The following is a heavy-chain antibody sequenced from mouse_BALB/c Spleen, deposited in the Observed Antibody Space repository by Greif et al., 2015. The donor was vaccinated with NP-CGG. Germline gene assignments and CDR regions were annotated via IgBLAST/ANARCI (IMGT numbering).Heavy chain of an antibody. D-gene: IGHD2-2*01. V-gene: IGHV1-9*01. CDR1: GYTFSSYW. CDR3: ARWGLRRVGWYFDV. CDR2: ILPGSGST. Sequence: VMLVESGAELMKPGASVKISCKATGYTFSSYWIEWVKQRPGHGLEWIGEILPGSGSTNYNEKFKGKATFTADTSSNTAYMQLSSLTSEDSAVYYCARWGLRRVGWYFDVWGAGTTVTVSS. J-gene: IGHJ1*01.